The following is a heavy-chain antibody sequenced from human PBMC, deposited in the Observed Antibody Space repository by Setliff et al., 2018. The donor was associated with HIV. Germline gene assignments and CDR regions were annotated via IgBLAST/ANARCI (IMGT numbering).Heavy chain of an antibody. CDR1: GGSISTYY. CDR2: IYYTGRT. V-gene: IGHV4-59*01. D-gene: IGHD2-2*03. CDR3: ARDPYGYCTTTTCYVPGY. J-gene: IGHJ4*02. Sequence: SETLSLTCTVSGGSISTYYWSWIRQAPGRGLEWIGYIYYTGRTNYNPSLKSRVTMSLDSSKKQFSLKLSSVTAEDTAIYYCARDPYGYCTTTTCYVPGYWGQGTLVTVSS.